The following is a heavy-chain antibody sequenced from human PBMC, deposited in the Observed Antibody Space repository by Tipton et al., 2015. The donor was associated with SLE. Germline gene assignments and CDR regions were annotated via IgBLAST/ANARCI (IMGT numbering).Heavy chain of an antibody. CDR1: GGAISSSSYY. Sequence: TLSLTCTVSGGAISSSSYYWGWIRQPPGKGLAWIGSVYYSGRTYYNPSLKSRVTISVDTSKNQFSLKLSSVTAADTAVYYCARWGDIVVVTAIPSNAFDIWGQGTMVTVSS. D-gene: IGHD2-21*02. V-gene: IGHV4-39*01. J-gene: IGHJ3*02. CDR2: VYYSGRT. CDR3: ARWGDIVVVTAIPSNAFDI.